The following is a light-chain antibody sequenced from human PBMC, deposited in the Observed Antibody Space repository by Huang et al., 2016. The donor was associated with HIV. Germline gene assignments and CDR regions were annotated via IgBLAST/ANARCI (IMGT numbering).Light chain of an antibody. CDR1: QSNTRW. Sequence: DIQMTQSPSTLSASVGDRVTITCRASQSNTRWLAWYQQKPGKAPKVLIYDVPSLESGVPSRFSGSGSGAEFTLTISSLQPDNFATYYCQQYNNFSWTFGQGTKVEIK. V-gene: IGKV1-5*01. CDR2: DVP. J-gene: IGKJ1*01. CDR3: QQYNNFSWT.